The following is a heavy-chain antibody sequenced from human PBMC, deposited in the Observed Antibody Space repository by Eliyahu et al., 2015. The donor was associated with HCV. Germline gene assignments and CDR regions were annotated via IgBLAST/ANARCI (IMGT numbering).Heavy chain of an antibody. CDR2: IYGNQDK. V-gene: IGHV2-5*01. J-gene: IGHJ4*02. CDR3: AQSIYVEGATKFAF. D-gene: IGHD1-26*01. CDR1: GFSLSTSEVG. Sequence: QITLKESGPTLVKPTQTLTLTCXFSGFSLSTSEVGVGWIRQPPGKALEWLSLIYGNQDKRYSPSLKSRLTITKDTSENLVVLSMANMDPVDTATCYCAQSIYVEGATKFAFWGQGTLVTVSS.